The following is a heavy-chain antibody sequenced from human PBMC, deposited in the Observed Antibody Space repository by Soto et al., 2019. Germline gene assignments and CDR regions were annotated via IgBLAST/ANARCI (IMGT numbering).Heavy chain of an antibody. CDR3: ARILTATGGHFDS. V-gene: IGHV2-5*02. CDR1: GFSLTTSGVG. D-gene: IGHD2-8*02. J-gene: IGHJ4*02. Sequence: SGPTLVNPTQTLTLTCSFSGFSLTTSGVGVGWVRQSPEKALEWLALIFWDDDKRYSPSLRSRLTIAKDTSKNQVVLTLTNVEPVDTATYYCARILTATGGHFDSWGQGALVTVSS. CDR2: IFWDDDK.